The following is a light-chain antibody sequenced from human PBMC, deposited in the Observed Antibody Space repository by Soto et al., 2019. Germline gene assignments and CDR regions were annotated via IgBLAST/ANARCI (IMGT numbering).Light chain of an antibody. CDR1: QDVSVY. CDR3: QKFNNGPLT. CDR2: DAS. Sequence: DIAMTQSPASLSLSLGERGTISCRASQDVSVYLAWYQQKPGQVPRLLIYDASTWDSGIPARFSGSGSGTDFTLTISSLQPEDVATYYCQKFNNGPLTFGRGTRLEIK. V-gene: IGKV3-11*01. J-gene: IGKJ5*01.